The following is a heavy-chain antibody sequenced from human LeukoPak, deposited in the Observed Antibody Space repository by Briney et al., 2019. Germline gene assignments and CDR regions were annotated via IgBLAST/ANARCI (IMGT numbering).Heavy chain of an antibody. CDR2: NKDSGRT. J-gene: IGHJ6*03. CDR3: ARRWNYGRNYYIDV. Sequence: NASETLSLTCAVDGGSFSNYYCSWIRQPPGKWLEWMGENKDSGRTKYNPSLMSRVTVSVDTSKTHFSLRLTSVTATDTAVYYCARRWNYGRNYYIDVWGNGATVSVSS. CDR1: GGSFSNYY. V-gene: IGHV4-34*01. D-gene: IGHD1-7*01.